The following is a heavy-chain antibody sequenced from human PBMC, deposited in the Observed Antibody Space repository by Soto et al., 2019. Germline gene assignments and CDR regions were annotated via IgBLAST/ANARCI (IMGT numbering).Heavy chain of an antibody. CDR3: ARHMRAVAATLAY. Sequence: SETLSLTCTVSGGSIRDTIYYWGWIRQPPGKGLEWIGSIHYSGSTHYNPSLKSRVTISVDPSKSQFSPNLTSVTPADTSVYYCARHMRAVAATLAYWGQGTVVTVSS. V-gene: IGHV4-39*01. D-gene: IGHD6-19*01. J-gene: IGHJ4*02. CDR1: GGSIRDTIYY. CDR2: IHYSGST.